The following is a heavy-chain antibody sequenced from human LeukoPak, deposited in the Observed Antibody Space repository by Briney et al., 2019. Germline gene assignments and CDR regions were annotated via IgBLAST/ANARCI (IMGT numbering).Heavy chain of an antibody. CDR1: GFTFSSYA. D-gene: IGHD3-9*01. CDR2: ISGSGGST. J-gene: IGHJ4*02. V-gene: IGHV3-23*01. Sequence: GGSLRLSCAASGFTFSSYAMSWVRQAPGKGLEWVSAISGSGGSTYYADSVEGRFTISRDNSKNTLYLQMNSLRAEDTAVYYCAKDQEIRYFDWLSCRFDYWGQGTLVTVSS. CDR3: AKDQEIRYFDWLSCRFDY.